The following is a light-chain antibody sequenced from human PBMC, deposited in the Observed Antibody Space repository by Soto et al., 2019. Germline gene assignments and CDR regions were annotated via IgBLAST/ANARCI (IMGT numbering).Light chain of an antibody. V-gene: IGKV1-33*01. CDR1: QSIATY. CDR3: QQYDNLLFT. Sequence: DIQMTQSPSSLSASVGDRVTITCRASQSIATYLHWYQQKPGKAPKLLIYAASSLLSGVPSRFSGSGSGTDFTFTISSLQPEDFATYYCQQYDNLLFTFGPGTKVDV. CDR2: AAS. J-gene: IGKJ3*01.